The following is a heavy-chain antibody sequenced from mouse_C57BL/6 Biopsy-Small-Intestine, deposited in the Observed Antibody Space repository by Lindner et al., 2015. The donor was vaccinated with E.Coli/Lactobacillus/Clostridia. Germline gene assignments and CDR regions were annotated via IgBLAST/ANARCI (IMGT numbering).Heavy chain of an antibody. V-gene: IGHV1-81*01. CDR2: IIPTFDTP. Sequence: SVKVSCKASGGTFSSYCFSWVRQAPGQGLEWMGGIIPTFDTPKYAQKFQGRVTITADKSTNTAYMELSSLTSEDTAVYYCARSAELIVGAPTGMDVWGQGTTVTVSS. D-gene: IGHD2-10*02. CDR1: GGTFSSYC. J-gene: IGHJ1*01. CDR3: ARSAELIVGAPTGMDV.